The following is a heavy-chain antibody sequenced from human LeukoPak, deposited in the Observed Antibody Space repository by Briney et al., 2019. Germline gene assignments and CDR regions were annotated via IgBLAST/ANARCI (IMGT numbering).Heavy chain of an antibody. CDR2: ITSTSSYV. D-gene: IGHD6-19*01. CDR3: ARGSTYSSGWYTGFDY. Sequence: GGSLRLSCEASGFTFSTYNMNWVRQAPGKRLEWVSSITSTSSYVFYADSVKGRFTISRDNAKKSVYLQMNSLRAEDTAVYYCARGSTYSSGWYTGFDYWGQGTLVTVSS. CDR1: GFTFSTYN. V-gene: IGHV3-21*01. J-gene: IGHJ4*02.